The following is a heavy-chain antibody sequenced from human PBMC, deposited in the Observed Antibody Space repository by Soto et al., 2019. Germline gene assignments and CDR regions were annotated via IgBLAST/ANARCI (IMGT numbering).Heavy chain of an antibody. CDR1: GYTFTNYG. Sequence: QVQLVQSGAEVKKPGASVKVSCKASGYTFTNYGISWVRQAPGQGLEWMGWINPYNGNTNYAQKLQRRVTMTTATSTSTAYVELRSLRSGDTAVYYCACRRAAAELVWGQGTLVTVSS. CDR3: ACRRAAAELV. J-gene: IGHJ4*02. D-gene: IGHD6-13*01. CDR2: INPYNGNT. V-gene: IGHV1-18*01.